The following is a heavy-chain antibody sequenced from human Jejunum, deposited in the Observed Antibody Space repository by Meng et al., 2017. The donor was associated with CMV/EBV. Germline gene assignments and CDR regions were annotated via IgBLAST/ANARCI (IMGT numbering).Heavy chain of an antibody. V-gene: IGHV2-5*02. D-gene: IGHD4-11*01. CDR2: IYWDNDK. Sequence: QITLEESGPTLVKPTQTLTLTCSFSGFSLITSGVGVGWIRQPPGRALEWLALIYWDNDKRYSPFLKSRLAITKDTSKNQVVLTMTNLDPVDTAIYYCAHRPTTGWFFDYWGQGTLVTVSS. CDR1: GFSLITSGVG. CDR3: AHRPTTGWFFDY. J-gene: IGHJ4*02.